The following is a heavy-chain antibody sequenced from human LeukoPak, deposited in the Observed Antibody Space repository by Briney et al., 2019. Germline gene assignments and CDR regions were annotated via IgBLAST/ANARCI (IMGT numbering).Heavy chain of an antibody. J-gene: IGHJ4*02. CDR3: ARGPLYDSSGYYFHFDY. V-gene: IGHV1-18*01. CDR2: ISAYNGNT. Sequence: ASVKVSCKASGYTFTSYGISWVRQAPGQGLEWMGWISAYNGNTNYAQKLQGRVTMTTDTSTSTAYMELRSLRSDDTAVYYCARGPLYDSSGYYFHFDYWGQGTLVTVSS. D-gene: IGHD3-22*01. CDR1: GYTFTSYG.